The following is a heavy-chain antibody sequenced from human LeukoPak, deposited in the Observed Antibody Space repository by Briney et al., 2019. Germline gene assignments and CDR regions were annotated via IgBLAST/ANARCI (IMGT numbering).Heavy chain of an antibody. CDR1: GFTFRSYA. J-gene: IGHJ4*02. CDR3: AKDRDPGPADYYFAY. Sequence: GGSLRLSCAASGFTFRSYAMHWVRQAPGKGLEWVALISDDEGDKHYADSVKGRFIASRDNSRNTLYLQMSSLRTEDTAVYYCAKDRDPGPADYYFAYWGQGTLVTVSS. D-gene: IGHD1-14*01. CDR2: ISDDEGDK. V-gene: IGHV3-30*18.